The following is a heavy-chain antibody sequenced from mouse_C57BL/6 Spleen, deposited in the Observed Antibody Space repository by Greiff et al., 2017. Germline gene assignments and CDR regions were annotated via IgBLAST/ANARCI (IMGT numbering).Heavy chain of an antibody. J-gene: IGHJ4*01. CDR3: ADGYYGYYAMDY. Sequence: VQLKQPGAELVKPGASVKLSCKASGYTFTSYWMHWVKQRPGQGLEWIGMIHPNSGSTNYNEKFKSKATLTVDKSSSTAYMQLSSLTSEDSAVYYCADGYYGYYAMDYWGQGTSVTVSS. CDR1: GYTFTSYW. V-gene: IGHV1-64*01. D-gene: IGHD2-3*01. CDR2: IHPNSGST.